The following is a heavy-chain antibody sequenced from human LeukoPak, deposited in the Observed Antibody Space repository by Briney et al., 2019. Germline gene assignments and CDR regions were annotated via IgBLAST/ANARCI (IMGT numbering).Heavy chain of an antibody. J-gene: IGHJ4*02. CDR1: GFTFSSYA. CDR2: ISYDGSNK. CDR3: ARDGGGSSWEYFDY. Sequence: PGRSLRLSCAASGFTFSSYAMHWVRQAPGKGLEWVAVISYDGSNKYYADSVKGRFTISRDNSKNTLYLQMNSLRAEDTAVYYCARDGGGSSWEYFDYWGQGTLVTVSS. D-gene: IGHD6-13*01. V-gene: IGHV3-30-3*01.